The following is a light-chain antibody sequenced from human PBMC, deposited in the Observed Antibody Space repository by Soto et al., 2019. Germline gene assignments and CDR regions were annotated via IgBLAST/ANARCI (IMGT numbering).Light chain of an antibody. J-gene: IGKJ1*01. CDR1: QSVSSSY. CDR3: QQRSNWPWT. Sequence: EIVLTQSPDTLSLSPGERATLSCRASQSVSSSYLAWYQQRRGQAPRLLIYGATSRATGIPDRFSGSGSGTDFTLTISRLEPEDFAVYYCQQRSNWPWTFGQGTKVDIK. CDR2: GAT. V-gene: IGKV3D-20*02.